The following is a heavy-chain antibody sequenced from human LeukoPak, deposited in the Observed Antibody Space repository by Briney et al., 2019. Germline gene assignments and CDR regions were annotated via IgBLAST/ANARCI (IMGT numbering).Heavy chain of an antibody. V-gene: IGHV3-23*01. D-gene: IGHD4-17*01. J-gene: IGHJ3*02. CDR1: GFTFSKFP. CDR3: ARPTTVTTISADAFDI. Sequence: GGSLRLSCAASGFTFSKFPMGWVRQAPGRGLEWVSAISASGDVTFYADSVKGRFTISRDNAQNSLYLQMNSLRAEDSSVYYCARPTTVTTISADAFDIWGQGTMVTVSS. CDR2: ISASGDVT.